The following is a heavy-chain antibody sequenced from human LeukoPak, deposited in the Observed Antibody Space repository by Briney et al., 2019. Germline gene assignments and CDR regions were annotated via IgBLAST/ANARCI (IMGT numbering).Heavy chain of an antibody. CDR1: GGSISSYY. CDR2: IYYSGST. D-gene: IGHD3-10*01. CDR3: ARVSGSYYKGFDY. V-gene: IGHV4-59*01. Sequence: SETLSLTCTVSGGSISSYYWSWIRQPPGKGLEWIGYIYYSGSTNYNPSLKSRVTISVDTSRNQFSLKLSSVTAADTAVYYCARVSGSYYKGFDYWGQGTLVTVSS. J-gene: IGHJ4*02.